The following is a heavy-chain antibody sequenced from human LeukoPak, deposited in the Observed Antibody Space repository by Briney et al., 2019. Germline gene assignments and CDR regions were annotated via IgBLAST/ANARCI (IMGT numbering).Heavy chain of an antibody. CDR1: GYTFTGYY. D-gene: IGHD3-22*01. J-gene: IGHJ4*02. Sequence: ASVKVSCKASGYTFTGYYMHWVRQAPGQGLEWMGRINPNSGGTNYAQKFQGRVTMTRDTSISTAYMELSSLRSEDTAVYYCASCYATPNYYDSSGYCTFDYWGQGTLVTVSS. CDR2: INPNSGGT. V-gene: IGHV1-2*06. CDR3: ASCYATPNYYDSSGYCTFDY.